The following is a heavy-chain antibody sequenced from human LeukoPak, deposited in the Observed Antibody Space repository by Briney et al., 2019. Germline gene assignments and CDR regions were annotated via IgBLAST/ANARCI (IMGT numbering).Heavy chain of an antibody. CDR2: IYYSGST. V-gene: IGHV4-30-4*01. D-gene: IGHD3-22*01. CDR1: GGSISSGDYY. Sequence: PSETLSLTCTVSGGSISSGDYYWSWIRQPPGKGLEWIGYIYYSGSTYYNPSLKSRVTISVDTSKNQFSLKLSSATAADTAVYYCARDSGYYSFDYWGQGTLVTVSS. CDR3: ARDSGYYSFDY. J-gene: IGHJ4*02.